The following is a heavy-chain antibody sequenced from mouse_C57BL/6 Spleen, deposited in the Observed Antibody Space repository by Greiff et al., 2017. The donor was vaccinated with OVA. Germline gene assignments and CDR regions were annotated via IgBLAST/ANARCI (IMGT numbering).Heavy chain of an antibody. Sequence: EVQLQESGGGLVQPKGSLKLSCAASGFSFNTYAMNWVRQAPGKGLEWVARIKSKSNNYATYYADSVKDRFTISRDDSESMLYLQMNNLKTEDTARYYCVRHGIYYYGSRRSDAIDYWGQGTSVTVSS. CDR1: GFSFNTYA. CDR2: IKSKSNNYAT. D-gene: IGHD1-1*01. CDR3: VRHGIYYYGSRRSDAIDY. V-gene: IGHV10-1*01. J-gene: IGHJ4*01.